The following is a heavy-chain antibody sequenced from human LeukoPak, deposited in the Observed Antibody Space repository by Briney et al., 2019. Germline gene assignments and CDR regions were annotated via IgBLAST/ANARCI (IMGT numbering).Heavy chain of an antibody. J-gene: IGHJ4*02. V-gene: IGHV3-23*01. CDR2: ISGSAGST. CDR1: GFTVSSNY. D-gene: IGHD5-18*01. Sequence: GGSLRLSCAASGFTVSSNYMNWVRQAPGKGLEWVSAISGSAGSTYYADFAKGRFTISRDNSKNTLYLQMNSLRAEDTAVYYCAKDVAGNRYGSMDYWGQGTLVTVSS. CDR3: AKDVAGNRYGSMDY.